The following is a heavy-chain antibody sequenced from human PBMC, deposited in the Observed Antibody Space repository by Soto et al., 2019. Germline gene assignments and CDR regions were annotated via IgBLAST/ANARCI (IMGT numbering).Heavy chain of an antibody. J-gene: IGHJ4*02. CDR3: AQLRGYDGGAFDF. V-gene: IGHV3-23*01. CDR2: ISDNGGTT. Sequence: PVGSLRLSCAASGFTFSRYAMSWVRQAPGKGLEWVSVISDNGGTTYYADSVKGRFTISRDNSNSTVYLQMNSVRADDAAIYYCAQLRGYDGGAFDFWGPGTLVTVSS. CDR1: GFTFSRYA. D-gene: IGHD3-16*01.